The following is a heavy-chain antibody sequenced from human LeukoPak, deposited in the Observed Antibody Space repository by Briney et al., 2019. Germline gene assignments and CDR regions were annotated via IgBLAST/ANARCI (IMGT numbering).Heavy chain of an antibody. J-gene: IGHJ3*02. Sequence: SETLSLTCTVSGGSISSYYWSWIRQPPGKGLEWIGYIYYSGSTNYNPSLKSRVTISVDTSKNQFSLKLSSVNAADTAVYYCARHIVMAHRGAFDIWGQGTMVTVSS. CDR3: ARHIVMAHRGAFDI. V-gene: IGHV4-59*08. D-gene: IGHD2-21*01. CDR2: IYYSGST. CDR1: GGSISSYY.